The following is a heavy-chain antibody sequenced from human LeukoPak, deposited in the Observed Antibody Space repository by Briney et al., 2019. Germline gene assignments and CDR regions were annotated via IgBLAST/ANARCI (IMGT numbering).Heavy chain of an antibody. V-gene: IGHV4-61*02. CDR3: ARAPSGDRGGFDY. Sequence: SETLSLTCTVSGGSISSGSYYWSWIRQPAGKGLEWIGRIYTSGSTNYNPSLKSRVTISVDTSKNQFSLKLSSVTAADTAVYYCARAPSGDRGGFDYWGQGTLVTVSS. J-gene: IGHJ4*02. D-gene: IGHD3-10*01. CDR2: IYTSGST. CDR1: GGSISSGSYY.